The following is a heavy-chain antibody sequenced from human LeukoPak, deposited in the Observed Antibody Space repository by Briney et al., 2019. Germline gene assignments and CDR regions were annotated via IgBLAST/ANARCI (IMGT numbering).Heavy chain of an antibody. D-gene: IGHD3-22*01. J-gene: IGHJ5*02. CDR3: ARGSERVAKGIYYYDSSGYPRRFDP. Sequence: PSETLSLTCTVSGGSISSSSYYWGWIRQPPGKGLEWIGSIYYSGSTNYNPSLKSRVTISVDTSKNQFSLKLSSVTAADTAVYYCARGSERVAKGIYYYDSSGYPRRFDPWGQGTLVTVSS. CDR1: GGSISSSSYY. V-gene: IGHV4-39*07. CDR2: IYYSGST.